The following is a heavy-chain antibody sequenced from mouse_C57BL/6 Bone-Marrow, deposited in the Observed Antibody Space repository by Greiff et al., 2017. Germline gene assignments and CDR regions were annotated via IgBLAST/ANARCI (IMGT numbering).Heavy chain of an antibody. J-gene: IGHJ1*03. Sequence: LQESGPGLVKPSQSLSLTCSVTGFSITDGYYWNWIRQFPGNKLVWSCYISYDGSNNYTPSLKNRISISRATSKNQFFLKLNSVTTEDTATYYCSIEPPDDDVYWYFYVWGTGTTVTVAS. CDR1: GFSITDGYY. CDR3: SIEPPDDDVYWYFYV. V-gene: IGHV3-6*01. D-gene: IGHD2-4*01. CDR2: ISYDGSN.